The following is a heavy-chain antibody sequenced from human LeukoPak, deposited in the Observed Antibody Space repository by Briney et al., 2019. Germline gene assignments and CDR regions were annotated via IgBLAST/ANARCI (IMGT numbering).Heavy chain of an antibody. V-gene: IGHV3-30*03. CDR2: ISYDGSNT. CDR3: AALADYIDY. CDR1: GFTFSSYG. Sequence: TGGSLRLSCADSGFTFSSYGIHWLRQAPGKGLEWVAVISYDGSNTYSADSVKGRFTISRDNSKNTVYLQMNSLRAEDTAIYYCAALADYIDYWGQGTLVTVSS. J-gene: IGHJ4*02. D-gene: IGHD3-3*02.